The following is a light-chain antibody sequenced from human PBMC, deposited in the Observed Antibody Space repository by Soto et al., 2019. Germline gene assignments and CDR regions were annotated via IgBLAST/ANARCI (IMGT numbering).Light chain of an antibody. Sequence: QSVLTHPPSVSAAPGHKVTISCSGSSSNIGGNSVSWYQQLPGTAPKLLIYDDNKRPSGIPDRLSGSKSGTSATLGITGFQTGDEADYYCGSWDSSLSAYVFGTGTKVTAL. CDR2: DDN. CDR3: GSWDSSLSAYV. V-gene: IGLV1-51*01. J-gene: IGLJ1*01. CDR1: SSNIGGNS.